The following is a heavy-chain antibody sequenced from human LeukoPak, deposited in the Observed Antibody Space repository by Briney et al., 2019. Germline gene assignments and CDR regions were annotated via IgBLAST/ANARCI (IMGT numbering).Heavy chain of an antibody. Sequence: PSETLSLTCTVSGGSISSSSYYWGWIRQPPGKGLEWIGSIYYSGSTYYNPSLKSRVTISVDTSKNQFSLKLSSITAADTAVYYCARHGATVTRFDYWGQGTLVTVSS. CDR2: IYYSGST. D-gene: IGHD4-11*01. CDR3: ARHGATVTRFDY. V-gene: IGHV4-39*01. CDR1: GGSISSSSYY. J-gene: IGHJ4*02.